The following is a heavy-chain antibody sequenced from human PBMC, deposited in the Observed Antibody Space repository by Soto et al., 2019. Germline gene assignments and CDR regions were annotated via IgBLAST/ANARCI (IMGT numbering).Heavy chain of an antibody. CDR3: AKVDIVLMVYAIGEVGMDF. D-gene: IGHD2-8*01. Sequence: GGSLRLSCAASGFTFSSYGMHWVRQAPGKGLEWVAVISYDGSNKYYADSGKGRFTISRDNSKNTLYLQMNSLRAEDTAVYYCAKVDIVLMVYAIGEVGMDFWGQGTTVTVSS. V-gene: IGHV3-30*18. CDR1: GFTFSSYG. J-gene: IGHJ6*02. CDR2: ISYDGSNK.